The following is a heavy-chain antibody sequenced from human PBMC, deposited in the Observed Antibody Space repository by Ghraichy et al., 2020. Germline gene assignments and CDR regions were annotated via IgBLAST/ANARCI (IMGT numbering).Heavy chain of an antibody. CDR3: ARGFSITPDAFDI. Sequence: ASVKVSCKASGYTFTSYDINWVRQATGQGLEWKGWMNPNSGNTGHAQKFQGRVTMTRNTSISTAYMELSSRRSEDTAVYYCARGFSITPDAFDIWGQGTMVTVSS. D-gene: IGHD1-14*01. CDR1: GYTFTSYD. V-gene: IGHV1-8*01. J-gene: IGHJ3*02. CDR2: MNPNSGNT.